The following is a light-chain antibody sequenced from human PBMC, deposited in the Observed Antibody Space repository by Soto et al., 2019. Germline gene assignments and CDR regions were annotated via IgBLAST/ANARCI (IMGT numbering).Light chain of an antibody. V-gene: IGKV3-15*01. Sequence: ETVVTQSPATLSVSPGERATLSCRASQSVTNKLAWFQQKPGQAPRLLIFDTSTGAAGIPVRFSGSWSGTEFTLTISSLQAEDFAVYYSHQYRAWPWTFGQGTKVEI. CDR2: DTS. CDR1: QSVTNK. CDR3: HQYRAWPWT. J-gene: IGKJ1*01.